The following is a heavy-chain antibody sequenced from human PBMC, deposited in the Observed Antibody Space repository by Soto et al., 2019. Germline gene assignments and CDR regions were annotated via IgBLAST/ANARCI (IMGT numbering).Heavy chain of an antibody. J-gene: IGHJ6*02. CDR2: ISGSGGAT. V-gene: IGHV3-23*01. CDR1: GFTFSSYA. D-gene: IGHD1-26*01. Sequence: EVQLLESGGGLVQPGGSLRLSCAASGFTFSSYAMSWVRQAPGKGLEWVSGISGSGGATYYADSVKGRFTISRDNSKNRLYLQMISLRAEDTAVYYCATNHGGSYYYGVDVWGQGTTVTVSS. CDR3: ATNHGGSYYYGVDV.